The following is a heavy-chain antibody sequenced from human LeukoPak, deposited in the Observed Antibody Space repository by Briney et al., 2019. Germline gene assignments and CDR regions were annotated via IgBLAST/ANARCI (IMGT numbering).Heavy chain of an antibody. CDR3: AKRDSSNMAYFDP. D-gene: IGHD6-13*01. J-gene: IGHJ5*02. V-gene: IGHV3-64*04. Sequence: GGSLRLSCSACGFTFSSYGMHWVRQAPGKGLEYVSAISSNGGSTYYADSVKGRFTISRDNSKNTLYLQMNSLRAEDTAIYYCAKRDSSNMAYFDPWGQGTLVTVSS. CDR2: ISSNGGST. CDR1: GFTFSSYG.